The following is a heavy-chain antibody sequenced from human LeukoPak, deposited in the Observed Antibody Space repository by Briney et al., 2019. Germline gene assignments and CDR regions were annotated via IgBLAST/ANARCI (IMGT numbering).Heavy chain of an antibody. V-gene: IGHV3-48*03. CDR2: ISGSGSTK. CDR3: ARGDGSGSYYNFDC. D-gene: IGHD3-10*01. Sequence: AGGSLRLSCAASGFTLSTYDMNWVRQAPGKGLQWVSYISGSGSTKFYADSVKGRFTISRDNAKNSLYLQMNSLRGEDTAVYFCARGDGSGSYYNFDCWGQGTLVTVSS. CDR1: GFTLSTYD. J-gene: IGHJ4*02.